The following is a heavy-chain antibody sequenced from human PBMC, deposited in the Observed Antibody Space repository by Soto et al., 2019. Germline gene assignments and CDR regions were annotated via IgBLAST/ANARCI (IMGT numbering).Heavy chain of an antibody. CDR2: IYTSGST. CDR3: ARDMLRGASSWSRHSFYGMDV. D-gene: IGHD6-13*01. Sequence: QVQLQESGPGLVKPSETLSLTCTVSGGSISSYYWSWIRQPAGKGLEWIGRIYTSGSTNYNPSLKSRVTMSVDTSNNQYSLKLSSVTAADTAVYYCARDMLRGASSWSRHSFYGMDVWGQGTTVTVSS. J-gene: IGHJ6*02. CDR1: GGSISSYY. V-gene: IGHV4-4*07.